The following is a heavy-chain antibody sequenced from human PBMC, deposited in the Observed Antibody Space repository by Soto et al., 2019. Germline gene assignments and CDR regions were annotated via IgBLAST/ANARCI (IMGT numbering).Heavy chain of an antibody. J-gene: IGHJ5*02. Sequence: GGSLRLSCAASGFSFSSYAMSWVRQAPGKGLEWVSALSSSSDNTYYADSVKGRSTISRDNSKNTLYLQMNSLRAEDTAVYFCAKNGYGSDVLWWFGPWGQGTLVTVSS. CDR1: GFSFSSYA. D-gene: IGHD5-12*01. V-gene: IGHV3-23*01. CDR3: AKNGYGSDVLWWFGP. CDR2: LSSSSDNT.